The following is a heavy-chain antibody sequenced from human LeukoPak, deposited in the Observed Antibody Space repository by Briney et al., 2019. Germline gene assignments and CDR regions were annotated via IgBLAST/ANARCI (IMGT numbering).Heavy chain of an antibody. Sequence: SETLSLTCTVSGGSISSGTNYWSWIRPPAGKGLEWIGRIYTSGSTNYNPSLRSRVTTSVDTSKNQFSLKLSSVTAADTALYYCARALKWISGTYYKDTLYYFHYWGQGTLVTVSS. CDR3: ARALKWISGTYYKDTLYYFHY. CDR1: GGSISSGTNY. CDR2: IYTSGST. J-gene: IGHJ4*02. V-gene: IGHV4-61*02. D-gene: IGHD3-10*01.